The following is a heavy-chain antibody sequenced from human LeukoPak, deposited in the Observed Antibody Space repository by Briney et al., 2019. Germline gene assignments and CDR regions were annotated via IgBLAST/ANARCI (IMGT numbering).Heavy chain of an antibody. CDR2: ISNDGSNK. CDR1: GFTFSTYG. J-gene: IGHJ5*02. Sequence: PGGSLRLSCAASGFTFSTYGMHWVRQAPGKGLEWVAVISNDGSNKLYGDSVKGRFTISRDNSKNTLYLQMNGLRAEDTAVYYCARSDVDMVAWGQGTLVTVSS. D-gene: IGHD5-12*01. V-gene: IGHV3-30*03. CDR3: ARSDVDMVA.